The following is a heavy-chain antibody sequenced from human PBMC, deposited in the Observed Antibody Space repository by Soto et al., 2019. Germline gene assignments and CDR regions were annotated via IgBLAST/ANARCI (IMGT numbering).Heavy chain of an antibody. CDR1: GSTFSSYW. J-gene: IGHJ3*02. V-gene: IGHV3-74*01. Sequence: GGSLRLSCTASGSTFSSYWMHWVRQAPGKGLVWVSRMSNDGSSTTHADSVKGRFTISRDNAKNTLYLQMNSLRAEDTAVYYCARGGSDAYYRTLDIWGQGTMVTVSS. D-gene: IGHD3-16*01. CDR3: ARGGSDAYYRTLDI. CDR2: MSNDGSST.